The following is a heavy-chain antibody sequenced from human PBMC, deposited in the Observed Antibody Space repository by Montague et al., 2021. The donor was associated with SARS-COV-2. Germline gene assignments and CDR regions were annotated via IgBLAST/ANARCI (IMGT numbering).Heavy chain of an antibody. J-gene: IGHJ4*02. Sequence: TLSLSCTVSGGSISSGSYYWSWIRQPAGKGLEWIGRIYTSGSTNYNPSLKSRVTISVDTSKKQFSLSLSSVTAADTAVYYCARTGLLRYLDGLISAPGTQYFFDSWGQGTLVTVSS. V-gene: IGHV4-61*02. D-gene: IGHD3-9*01. CDR1: GGSISSGSYY. CDR2: IYTSGST. CDR3: ARTGLLRYLDGLISAPGTQYFFDS.